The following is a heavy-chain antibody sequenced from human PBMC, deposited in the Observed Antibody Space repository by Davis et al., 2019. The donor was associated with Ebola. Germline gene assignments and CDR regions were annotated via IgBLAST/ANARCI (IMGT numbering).Heavy chain of an antibody. D-gene: IGHD5-12*01. V-gene: IGHV5-51*01. CDR1: GYSFTGYW. CDR3: ARGIDRISGYDY. Sequence: GGSLRLSCKGSGYSFTGYWIGWVRQMPGKGLEWMGIIYPGDSDTRYSPSFQGQVTISADKSISTAYLQWSSLKASDTAMYFCARGIDRISGYDYWGQGTLVTVSS. J-gene: IGHJ4*02. CDR2: IYPGDSDT.